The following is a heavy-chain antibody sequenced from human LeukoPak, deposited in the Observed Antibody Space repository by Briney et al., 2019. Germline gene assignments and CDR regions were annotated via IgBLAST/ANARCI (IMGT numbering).Heavy chain of an antibody. J-gene: IGHJ4*02. V-gene: IGHV1-24*01. CDR1: GYTLTELS. CDR3: ATSRPFYDPNYFDY. Sequence: ASVKVSCKVSGYTLTELSMHWVRQAPGKGLEWMGGFDPEDGETIYAQKFQGRVSMTEDTSTDTAYMELSSLRSEDTAVYYCATSRPFYDPNYFDYWGQGTLVTVSS. D-gene: IGHD3-16*01. CDR2: FDPEDGET.